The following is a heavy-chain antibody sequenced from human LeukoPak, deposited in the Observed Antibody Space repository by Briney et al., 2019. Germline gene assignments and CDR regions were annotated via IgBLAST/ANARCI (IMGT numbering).Heavy chain of an antibody. CDR2: INHSGST. J-gene: IGHJ6*03. CDR3: ARGLGAYYYYYYYMDV. Sequence: SETLSLTCAVYGGSFSGYYWSWIRQPPGKGLEWIGEINHSGSTNYNPSLKSRVTISVDTSKNQFSLKLSSVTAADTAVYYCARGLGAYYYYYYYMDVWGKGTTVTISS. CDR1: GGSFSGYY. V-gene: IGHV4-34*01.